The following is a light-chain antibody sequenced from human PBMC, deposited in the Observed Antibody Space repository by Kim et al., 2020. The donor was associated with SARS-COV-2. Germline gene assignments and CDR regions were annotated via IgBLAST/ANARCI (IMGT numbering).Light chain of an antibody. CDR3: SSYTSSTTWV. V-gene: IGLV2-14*03. Sequence: QSITISCPGTSSDVGGYNSVSWYQHRPGTAPKLMICDVTKRPSGVSDRFSGSKSGNTASLTISGLQAEDEADYYCSSYTSSTTWVFGGGTQLTVL. J-gene: IGLJ3*02. CDR2: DVT. CDR1: SSDVGGYNS.